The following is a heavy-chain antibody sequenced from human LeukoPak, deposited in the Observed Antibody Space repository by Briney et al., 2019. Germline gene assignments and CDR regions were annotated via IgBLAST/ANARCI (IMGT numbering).Heavy chain of an antibody. CDR2: INPSGGST. Sequence: GASVKVSCKASGYTFTSHYMHWVRQAPGQGLEWMGIINPSGGSTSYAQKFQGRVTMTRDTSTSTVYMELSSLRSEDTAVYYCARDIFDSSGYYTGLDYWGQGTLVTVSS. D-gene: IGHD3-22*01. CDR3: ARDIFDSSGYYTGLDY. CDR1: GYTFTSHY. J-gene: IGHJ4*02. V-gene: IGHV1-46*01.